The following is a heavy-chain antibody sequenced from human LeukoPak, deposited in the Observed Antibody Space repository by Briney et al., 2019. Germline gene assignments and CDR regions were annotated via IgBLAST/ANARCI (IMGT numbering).Heavy chain of an antibody. Sequence: TGGSLRLSCAASGFTFSSYAMSWVRQAPGKGLEWVSAISGSGGSTYYADSVKGRFTISRDNSKNTLYLQMNSLRAEDTAVYYCAKARKEPGSTYYYGSGSSNWFDPWGQGTLVTVSS. V-gene: IGHV3-23*01. CDR3: AKARKEPGSTYYYGSGSSNWFDP. CDR2: ISGSGGST. D-gene: IGHD3-10*01. CDR1: GFTFSSYA. J-gene: IGHJ5*02.